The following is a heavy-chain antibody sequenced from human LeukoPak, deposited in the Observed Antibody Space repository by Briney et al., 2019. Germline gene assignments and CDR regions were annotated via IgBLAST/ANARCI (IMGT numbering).Heavy chain of an antibody. CDR1: GFTVSSNY. CDR2: IYSDGRM. Sequence: GGSLRLSCAASGFTVSSNYMSWVRHAPGKGLEWVSVIYSDGRMYYADSVKGRFTISRDNSKNTLYLQMNSLRADDTDVYYCARAYSSGWYWGSWGQGTLISVSS. J-gene: IGHJ5*02. CDR3: ARAYSSGWYWGS. V-gene: IGHV3-53*01. D-gene: IGHD6-19*01.